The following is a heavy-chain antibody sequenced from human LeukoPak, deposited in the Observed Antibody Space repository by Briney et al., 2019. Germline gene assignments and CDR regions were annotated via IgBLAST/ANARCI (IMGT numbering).Heavy chain of an antibody. V-gene: IGHV4-61*02. D-gene: IGHD6-13*01. CDR1: GGSISSGSYY. CDR2: IYTSGST. J-gene: IGHJ4*02. CDR3: ARYSSSWIDY. Sequence: SQTLSLTCTVSGGSISSGSYYWSWIRQPAGKGLEWIGRIYTSGSTNYNPSLKSRVTISVDTSKNQFSLKLSSVTAADTAVYYCARYSSSWIDYWGQGTLVTVSS.